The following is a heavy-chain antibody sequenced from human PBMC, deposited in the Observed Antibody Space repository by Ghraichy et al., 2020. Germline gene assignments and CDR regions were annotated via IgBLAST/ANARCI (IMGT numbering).Heavy chain of an antibody. CDR1: GGSFSGYY. J-gene: IGHJ3*02. D-gene: IGHD4-17*01. CDR2: INHSGST. Sequence: GSLRLSCAVYGGSFSGYYWSWIRQPPGKGLEWIGEINHSGSTNYNPSLKSRVTISVDTSKNQFSLKLSSVTAADTAVYYCARGRGGNGWYGDYAKYKAFDIWGQGTMVTVSS. V-gene: IGHV4-34*01. CDR3: ARGRGGNGWYGDYAKYKAFDI.